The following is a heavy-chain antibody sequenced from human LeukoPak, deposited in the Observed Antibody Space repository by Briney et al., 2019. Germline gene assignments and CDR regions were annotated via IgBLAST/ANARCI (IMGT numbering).Heavy chain of an antibody. CDR3: ARAAITIFGVVISAFDI. Sequence: SETLSLTCTVSGGSISSYYWSWIRQPAGKGLEWIGRIYTSGSTNYNPSLKSRVTISVDTSKNQFSLKLSSVTAADTAVYYCARAAITIFGVVISAFDIWGQGTMVTVSS. V-gene: IGHV4-4*07. D-gene: IGHD3-3*01. CDR2: IYTSGST. CDR1: GGSISSYY. J-gene: IGHJ3*02.